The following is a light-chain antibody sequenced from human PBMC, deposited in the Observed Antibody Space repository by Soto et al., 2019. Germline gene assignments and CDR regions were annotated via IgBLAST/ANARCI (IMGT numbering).Light chain of an antibody. J-gene: IGKJ1*01. CDR2: CAS. CDR1: QSFSDW. V-gene: IGKV1-5*01. Sequence: DIQMTQSPSTLSASVGDRVTITCRASQSFSDWLAWYQQKPGKAPKLLIYCASNLESGVPSRFSGSGSGTEFTLTINSLQPDDFATSYCQQYNTSPWTFGQGNKVVIQ. CDR3: QQYNTSPWT.